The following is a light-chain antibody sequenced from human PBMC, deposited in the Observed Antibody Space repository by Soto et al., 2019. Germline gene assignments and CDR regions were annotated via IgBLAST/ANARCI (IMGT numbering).Light chain of an antibody. J-gene: IGKJ5*01. CDR2: GAS. V-gene: IGKV3-15*01. Sequence: EIVMTQSPATLSVSPGERATLSCRASQSVSSNLAWYHQKPGQAPRLLIYGASTRATGIPARFSGSGSGTEFNLTISRLQSEDFAVYECQQYNNWMITFGQGTRREIK. CDR1: QSVSSN. CDR3: QQYNNWMIT.